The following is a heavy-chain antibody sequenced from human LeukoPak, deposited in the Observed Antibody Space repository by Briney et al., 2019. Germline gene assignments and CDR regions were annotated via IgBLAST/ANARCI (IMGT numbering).Heavy chain of an antibody. D-gene: IGHD1-26*01. J-gene: IGHJ4*02. CDR3: TRDPAKWELPIDH. V-gene: IGHV3-74*01. Sequence: GGSLRLSCAASGFTFSSDWMHWVRQAPGKGLVWVSRISSDGSSTTYADSVKGRLTISRDNAKNTLYLQMNSLRAEDTAVYYCTRDPAKWELPIDHWGQGTLVTVSS. CDR2: ISSDGSST. CDR1: GFTFSSDW.